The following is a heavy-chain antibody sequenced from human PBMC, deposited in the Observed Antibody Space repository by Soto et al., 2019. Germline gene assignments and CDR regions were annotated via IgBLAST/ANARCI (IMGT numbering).Heavy chain of an antibody. CDR1: GYTFTSYG. V-gene: IGHV1-18*01. D-gene: IGHD3-16*01. CDR2: ISAYNGNT. Sequence: QVQLVQSGAEVKKPGASVKVSCKASGYTFTSYGISWVRQAPGQGLEWMGWISAYNGNTNYAQKLQGRVTMTPDTSTSTAYMGRRSWRSDGRAVYYCARGARGGVGVLRDDYWGQGTLVTVSS. J-gene: IGHJ4*02. CDR3: ARGARGGVGVLRDDY.